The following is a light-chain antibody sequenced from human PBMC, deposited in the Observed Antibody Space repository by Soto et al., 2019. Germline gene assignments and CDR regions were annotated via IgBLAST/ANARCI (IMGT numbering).Light chain of an antibody. J-gene: IGLJ1*01. CDR2: EVK. CDR1: SSDIGVYNY. Sequence: QSALTQAASVSGSPGQSITISCTGTSSDIGVYNYVSWYQQHPGKAPKILIYEVKNRPSGVSNRFSGSKSGNTASLTISGLQAEDEADYYCSSYTGKSTVVFGPGTKVTVL. V-gene: IGLV2-14*01. CDR3: SSYTGKSTVV.